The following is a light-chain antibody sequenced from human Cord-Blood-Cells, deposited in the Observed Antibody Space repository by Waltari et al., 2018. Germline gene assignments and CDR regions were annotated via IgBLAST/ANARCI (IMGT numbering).Light chain of an antibody. V-gene: IGLV2-23*01. CDR3: CSYAGSSTWV. J-gene: IGLJ3*02. CDR1: SSDVGSYNL. Sequence: QSALTQPASVSGSPGQSITISCTGTSSDVGSYNLVPWYQQHPGKAPNLMIYERSKRPSGVSNRFSGSKSGNTASLTISGLQAEDEADYYCCSYAGSSTWVFGGGTKLTVL. CDR2: ERS.